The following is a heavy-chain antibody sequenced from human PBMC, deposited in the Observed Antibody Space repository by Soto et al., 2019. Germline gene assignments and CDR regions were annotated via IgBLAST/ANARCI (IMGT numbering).Heavy chain of an antibody. D-gene: IGHD5-18*01. Sequence: QVQLQESGPGLVKTSETLSLTCTVSGVSISPYYWTWIRQPAGKGLEWIGHLYSSGRASYHPSLRNRVTMSWFRDHFSLTLKSVTAADTAVYYCARHFDVNTALDYYYFDLWGRGALVTVSS. J-gene: IGHJ2*01. CDR3: ARHFDVNTALDYYYFDL. CDR1: GVSISPYY. V-gene: IGHV4-4*07. CDR2: LYSSGRA.